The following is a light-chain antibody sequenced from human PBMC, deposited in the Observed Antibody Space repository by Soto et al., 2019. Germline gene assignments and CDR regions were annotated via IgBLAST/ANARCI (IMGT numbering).Light chain of an antibody. J-gene: IGKJ1*01. Sequence: EIVMTQSPATLSVSPGERATLSCRASQSVSNNLAWYQQKPGQAPRLLIYGASTRATGIPARFSGSGSGTEFTLTISSLQSEDFAVYYCQQYNNWWTFGQGTKVEVK. CDR3: QQYNNWWT. CDR2: GAS. V-gene: IGKV3-15*01. CDR1: QSVSNN.